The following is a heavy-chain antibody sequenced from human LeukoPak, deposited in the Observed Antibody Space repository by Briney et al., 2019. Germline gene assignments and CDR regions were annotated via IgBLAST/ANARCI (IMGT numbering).Heavy chain of an antibody. V-gene: IGHV3-30*18. J-gene: IGHJ6*01. CDR2: ISYDGSNK. D-gene: IGHD2-2*01. CDR1: GFTFSSYG. Sequence: PGRSLRLSCAASGFTFSSYGMHWVRQAPGKGLEWVAVISYDGSNKYYADSVKGRFTISRDNSKNTLYLQMNSLRAEDTAVYYCAKVGCSSTSCSLTWYYYGMDVWGKGPRSPSPQ. CDR3: AKVGCSSTSCSLTWYYYGMDV.